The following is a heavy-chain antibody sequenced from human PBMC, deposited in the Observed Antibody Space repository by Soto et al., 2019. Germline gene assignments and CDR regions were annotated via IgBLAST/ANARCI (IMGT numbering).Heavy chain of an antibody. V-gene: IGHV1-18*01. D-gene: IGHD6-13*01. CDR3: ARDRAVAAAGTRDAFDI. CDR1: GYTFTSYG. CDR2: ISAYNGNT. J-gene: IGHJ3*02. Sequence: QVQLVQSGAEVKKPGASVKVSCKASGYTFTSYGISWVRQAPGQGLEWMGWISAYNGNTNYAQKLQGRVTMTTDTSTSTAYMELRSLRSDDTAVYYCARDRAVAAAGTRDAFDIWGQGTMVTVSS.